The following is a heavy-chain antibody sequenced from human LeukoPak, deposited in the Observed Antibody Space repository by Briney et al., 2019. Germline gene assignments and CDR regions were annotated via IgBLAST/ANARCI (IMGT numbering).Heavy chain of an antibody. V-gene: IGHV3-53*01. D-gene: IGHD4-17*01. CDR3: AKAPLLTTVTHFDY. CDR1: GFTVSSNY. J-gene: IGHJ4*02. Sequence: PGGSLRLSCAASGFTVSSNYMSWVRQAPGKGLEWVSVIYSDGRTYYADSVKGRFTISRDNSKNTLYLETNSLRAEDTAVYYCAKAPLLTTVTHFDYWGQGTLVTVSS. CDR2: IYSDGRT.